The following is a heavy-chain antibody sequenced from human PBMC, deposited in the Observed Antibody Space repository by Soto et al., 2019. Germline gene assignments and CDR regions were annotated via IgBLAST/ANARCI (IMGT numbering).Heavy chain of an antibody. Sequence: SQTLSLTCVISGDSVSSKSAGWNWIRQSPSRGLEWLGRTYYRSKWYNEYAVSVKGRITINPDTSKNQFSLQLNSVTPEDTALYYRARAGQWLFDYWGQGTLVTVS. CDR2: TYYRSKWYN. CDR3: ARAGQWLFDY. D-gene: IGHD6-19*01. V-gene: IGHV6-1*01. CDR1: GDSVSSKSAG. J-gene: IGHJ4*02.